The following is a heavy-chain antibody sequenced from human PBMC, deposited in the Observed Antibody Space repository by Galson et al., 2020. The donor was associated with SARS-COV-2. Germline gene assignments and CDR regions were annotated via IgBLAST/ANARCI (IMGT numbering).Heavy chain of an antibody. CDR1: GFTFSDFA. D-gene: IGHD2-2*01. J-gene: IGHJ3*01. CDR2: ISTDGNNK. V-gene: IGHV3-30*03. CDR3: ARAGYSSTWTLGEAFDV. Sequence: GESLKISCAASGFTFSDFAMHWVRQSPGKGLEWVAVISTDGNNKYDADSVKGRFTISRDNSKNTLYLQMNSLRAEDTAVYFCARAGYSSTWTLGEAFDVWGQGTLVTVSS.